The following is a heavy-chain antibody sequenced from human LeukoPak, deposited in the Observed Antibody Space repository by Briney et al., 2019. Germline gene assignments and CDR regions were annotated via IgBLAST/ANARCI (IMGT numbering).Heavy chain of an antibody. CDR3: ATYNYGSGCFYGPFDY. CDR1: GGTFTIYA. CDR2: IIPILGIA. Sequence: SVTVSCTASGGTFTIYAISWVRQGPGQGLEWMGRIIPILGIANYAQKFQGRVTITADKSTSTAYMELSSRRSEDTAVYYCATYNYGSGCFYGPFDYWGQGTLVSVSS. D-gene: IGHD3-10*01. J-gene: IGHJ4*02. V-gene: IGHV1-69*04.